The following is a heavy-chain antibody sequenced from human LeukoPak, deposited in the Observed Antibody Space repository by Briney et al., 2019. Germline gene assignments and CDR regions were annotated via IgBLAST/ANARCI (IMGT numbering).Heavy chain of an antibody. D-gene: IGHD6-6*01. V-gene: IGHV3-21*01. Sequence: GGSLRLSCAASGFTFSSYSMNWVRQAPGKGLEWVSSISSSSSYIYYADSVKGRFTISRDNAKNSLYLQMNSLRAEDTAVYYCARDQTLCSSSSEFDYWGQGTLVTVSS. J-gene: IGHJ4*02. CDR1: GFTFSSYS. CDR3: ARDQTLCSSSSEFDY. CDR2: ISSSSSYI.